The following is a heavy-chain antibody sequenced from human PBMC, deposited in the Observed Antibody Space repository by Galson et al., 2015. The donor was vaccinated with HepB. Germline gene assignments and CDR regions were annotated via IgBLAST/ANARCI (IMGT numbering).Heavy chain of an antibody. CDR1: GFTFNYFG. CDR2: LSYDGIYE. V-gene: IGHV3-30*18. J-gene: IGHJ6*02. D-gene: IGHD4-17*01. Sequence: SLRLSCAVSGFTFNYFGMHWVRQAPGKGLEWVAFLSYDGIYEYYAGSVKGRFTVSRDDSKNTLSLQMNRLRAEDTAVYYCVKDTDEGRTSDDYGDFAIYHYYGMDVWGQGTTVTVTS. CDR3: VKDTDEGRTSDDYGDFAIYHYYGMDV.